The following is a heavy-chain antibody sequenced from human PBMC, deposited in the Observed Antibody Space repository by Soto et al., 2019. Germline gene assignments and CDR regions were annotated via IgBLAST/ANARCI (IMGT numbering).Heavy chain of an antibody. CDR1: GGSISSYY. Sequence: SETLSLTCTVSGGSISSYYWSWIRQPAGKGLEWIGRIYTSGSTNYNPSLKSRVTMSVDTSKNQFSLKLSSVTAADTAVYYCVRDYILTGYSTSAYYYYGMDVWGQGTTVTVSS. D-gene: IGHD3-9*01. V-gene: IGHV4-4*07. CDR3: VRDYILTGYSTSAYYYYGMDV. J-gene: IGHJ6*02. CDR2: IYTSGST.